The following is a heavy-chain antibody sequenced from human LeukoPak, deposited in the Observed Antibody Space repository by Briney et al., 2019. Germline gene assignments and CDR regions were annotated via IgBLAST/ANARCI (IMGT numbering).Heavy chain of an antibody. J-gene: IGHJ5*02. V-gene: IGHV1-2*02. CDR3: ARDPPGAAAQTNWFDP. Sequence: ASVKVSCKASGYTYTGYYMHWVRQAAGQGLEWMGWINPNSGGTNYAQKFQGRVTMTRDTSISTAYMELSRLRSDDTAVYYCARDPPGAAAQTNWFDPWGQGTLVTVSS. CDR1: GYTYTGYY. CDR2: INPNSGGT. D-gene: IGHD6-13*01.